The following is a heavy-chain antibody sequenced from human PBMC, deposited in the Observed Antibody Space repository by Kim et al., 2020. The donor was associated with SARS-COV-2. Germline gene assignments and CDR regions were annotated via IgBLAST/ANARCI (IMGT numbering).Heavy chain of an antibody. CDR3: ARDSGVYDYIWGSYRCYFDY. D-gene: IGHD3-16*02. Sequence: ASVKVSCKASGYTFTSYGISWVRQAPGQGLEWMGWISAYNGNTNYAQKLQGRVTMTTDTSTSTAYMELRSLRSDDTAVYYCARDSGVYDYIWGSYRCYFDYWGQGTLVTVSS. CDR1: GYTFTSYG. V-gene: IGHV1-18*01. CDR2: ISAYNGNT. J-gene: IGHJ4*02.